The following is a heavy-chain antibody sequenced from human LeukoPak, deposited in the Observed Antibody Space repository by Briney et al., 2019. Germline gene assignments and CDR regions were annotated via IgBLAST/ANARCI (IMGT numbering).Heavy chain of an antibody. CDR1: AGSFSGYS. V-gene: IGHV4-34*01. CDR2: ITHSGSA. Sequence: ASETLSLTCAVYAGSFSGYSWSWIRQPPGKGLEWIGEITHSGSANYNPSLKSRVTMSLDTSKNQFSLNLRSVTAADTAVYYCARDLRGYSPFDYWGQGTLVTVSS. CDR3: ARDLRGYSPFDY. D-gene: IGHD5-18*01. J-gene: IGHJ4*02.